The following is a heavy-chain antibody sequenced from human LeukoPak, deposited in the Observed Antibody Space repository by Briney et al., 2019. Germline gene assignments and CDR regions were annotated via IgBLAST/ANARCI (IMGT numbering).Heavy chain of an antibody. Sequence: GESLRISCKGPEYSFTTYWIGWVRQMPGKGLEWMGIIYPGDSDTRYSPSFQGHVTISADKSISTAYLQWSSLRASDIAMYYCARGKVAAVGVKYTWFDPWGQGTLVTVSS. V-gene: IGHV5-51*01. CDR2: IYPGDSDT. CDR1: EYSFTTYW. J-gene: IGHJ5*02. D-gene: IGHD6-13*01. CDR3: ARGKVAAVGVKYTWFDP.